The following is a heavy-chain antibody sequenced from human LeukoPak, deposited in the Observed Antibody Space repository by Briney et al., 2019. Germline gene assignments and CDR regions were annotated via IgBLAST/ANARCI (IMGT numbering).Heavy chain of an antibody. Sequence: PGVSLTLSCAASIFTFNHYYMSWMPQAPGKGVVWVTYISSSGSTIYYADSTKGRFTISRDNAKNSRHLQMNSLRAEDTAVYYCARDQGVSFDYWGQGTLVTVSS. CDR2: ISSSGSTI. CDR1: IFTFNHYY. V-gene: IGHV3-11*04. D-gene: IGHD3-22*01. J-gene: IGHJ4*02. CDR3: ARDQGVSFDY.